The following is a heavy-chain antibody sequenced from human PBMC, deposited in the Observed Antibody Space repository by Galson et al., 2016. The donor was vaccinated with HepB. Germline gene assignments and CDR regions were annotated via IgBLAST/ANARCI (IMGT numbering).Heavy chain of an antibody. V-gene: IGHV1-69*06. CDR1: GGTFSSYA. CDR2: TIPIFGTA. Sequence: SVKVSCKASGGTFSSYAISWVRQAPGQGLEWMGGTIPIFGTANYAQKFQGRVTITADKSTSTAYMELSSLRSEDTAVYYGASPYYDFWSGYYPSYYYYGMDVWGQGTTVTVSS. CDR3: ASPYYDFWSGYYPSYYYYGMDV. J-gene: IGHJ6*02. D-gene: IGHD3-3*01.